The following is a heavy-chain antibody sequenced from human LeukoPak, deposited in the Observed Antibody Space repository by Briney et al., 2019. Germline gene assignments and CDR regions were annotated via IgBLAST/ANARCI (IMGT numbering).Heavy chain of an antibody. CDR3: ATGLLWFGAVDY. V-gene: IGHV1-24*01. CDR2: FDPEDGET. D-gene: IGHD3-10*01. CDR1: GYTLTELF. J-gene: IGHJ4*02. Sequence: GASVKVSCKVSGYTLTELFMHWVRQAPGKGLEWMGGFDPEDGETIYAQKFQGRVTMTEDTSTDTAYMELSSLRSEDTAVYYCATGLLWFGAVDYWGQGTLVTVSS.